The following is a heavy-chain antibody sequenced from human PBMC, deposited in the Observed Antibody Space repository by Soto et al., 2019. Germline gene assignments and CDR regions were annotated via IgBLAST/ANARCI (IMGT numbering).Heavy chain of an antibody. V-gene: IGHV1-69*13. D-gene: IGHD1-1*01. CDR2: IIPIFGPA. J-gene: IGHJ6*02. CDR3: ATGSFTSTGGRIGYHYNAMDV. CDR1: GGTFSSHS. Sequence: SVKVSCKSSGGTFSSHSINWVRQAAGQGLEWMGGIIPIFGPANFAKKFQGRVTITADESTTTAYMELSSLTSEDTAVYYCATGSFTSTGGRIGYHYNAMDVWGQGTTVTVSS.